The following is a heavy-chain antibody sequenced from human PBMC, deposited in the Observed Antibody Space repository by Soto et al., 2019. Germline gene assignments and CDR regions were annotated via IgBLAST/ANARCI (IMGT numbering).Heavy chain of an antibody. CDR2: INAGNGNT. CDR1: GYTFTSGA. D-gene: IGHD3-22*01. CDR3: ARAWVVVNFDY. Sequence: GASVKVSCKASGYTFTSGAMHWLRQAPGQRLEWMGWINAGNGNTKYSQKFQGRVTITRDTSASTAYMELSSPRSEDTAVYYCARAWVVVNFDYWGQGTLVTVSS. V-gene: IGHV1-3*01. J-gene: IGHJ4*02.